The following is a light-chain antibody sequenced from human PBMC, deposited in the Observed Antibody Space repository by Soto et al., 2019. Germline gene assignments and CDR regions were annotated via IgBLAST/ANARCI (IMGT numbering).Light chain of an antibody. CDR3: QQYYSTPYT. J-gene: IGKJ2*01. V-gene: IGKV4-1*01. Sequence: DIVMTQSPDSLAVSLGERATINCKSSQSVLYSSNNKNYLAWYQQKPGQPPKLLIYWASTRESVVPDRFSGSGSGTDTTITISIQQAEDVAVYYCQQYYSTPYTFGQGTKLEIK. CDR2: WAS. CDR1: QSVLYSSNNKNY.